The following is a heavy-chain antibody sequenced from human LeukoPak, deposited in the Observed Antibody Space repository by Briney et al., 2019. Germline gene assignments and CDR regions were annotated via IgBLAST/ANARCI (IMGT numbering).Heavy chain of an antibody. V-gene: IGHV3-23*01. CDR3: ARDLGGSQRKRSVPPTAVAGGDY. CDR1: GFTFSSYA. CDR2: ISGSGGST. D-gene: IGHD6-19*01. Sequence: GGSLRLSCAASGFTFSSYAMSWVRQAPGKGLEWVSAISGSGGSTYYADSVKGRFTISRDNSKNTLYLQMNSLRVEDTALYYCARDLGGSQRKRSVPPTAVAGGDYWGQGTLVTVSS. J-gene: IGHJ4*02.